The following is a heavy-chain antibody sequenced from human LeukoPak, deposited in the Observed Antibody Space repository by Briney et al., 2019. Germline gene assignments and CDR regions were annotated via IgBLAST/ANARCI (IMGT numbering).Heavy chain of an antibody. CDR3: ARSEGYCSSASCDAYYYYMDV. V-gene: IGHV3-21*01. D-gene: IGHD2-2*01. J-gene: IGHJ6*03. CDR1: GFTFNNYA. CDR2: ISTGSSYI. Sequence: GGSLRLSCAASGFTFNNYAMHWVRQAPGRGLEWVSSISTGSSYINYADSVKGRFAISRDNAQNSLYLQMTSLRAEDTAVYYCARSEGYCSSASCDAYYYYMDVWGKGTTVTVSS.